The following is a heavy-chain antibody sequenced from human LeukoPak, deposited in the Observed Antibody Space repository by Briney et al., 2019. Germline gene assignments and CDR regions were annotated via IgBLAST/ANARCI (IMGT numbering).Heavy chain of an antibody. V-gene: IGHV1-46*01. Sequence: ASVKVSCKASGYTFTSYYMHWVRQAPGQGLERMGIINPSGGSTSYAQKFQGRVTMTRDTSTSTVYMELSSLRSEDTAVYYCATAAMDSPRSLYYYYGMDVWGQGTTVTVSS. CDR3: ATAAMDSPRSLYYYYGMDV. D-gene: IGHD5-18*01. CDR2: INPSGGST. CDR1: GYTFTSYY. J-gene: IGHJ6*02.